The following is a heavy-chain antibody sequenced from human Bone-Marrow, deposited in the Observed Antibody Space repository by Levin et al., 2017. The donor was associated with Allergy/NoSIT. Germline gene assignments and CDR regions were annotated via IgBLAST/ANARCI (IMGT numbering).Heavy chain of an antibody. CDR2: INSDGSST. CDR1: GFTFSSYW. CDR3: AAPEPDY. J-gene: IGHJ4*02. Sequence: ASVKVSCAASGFTFSSYWMHWVRQAPGKGLVWVSRINSDGSSTTYADSVKGRFTISRDNAKNTVYLQMNSLRAEDTAVYYCAAPEPDYWGQGTLVTVSS. V-gene: IGHV3-74*01.